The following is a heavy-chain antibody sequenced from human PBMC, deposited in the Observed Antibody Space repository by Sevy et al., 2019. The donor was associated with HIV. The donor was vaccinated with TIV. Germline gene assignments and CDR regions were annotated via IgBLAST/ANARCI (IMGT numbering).Heavy chain of an antibody. D-gene: IGHD3-3*01. Sequence: GGSLRLSCAASGFTFSSYWMSWVRQAPGKGLEWVANIKQDGSEKYYVDSVEGRFTISRDNAKNSLYLQMNSLRAEDTAVYYCARGFTMGYYWYFDLWGRGTLVTVSS. CDR1: GFTFSSYW. CDR2: IKQDGSEK. J-gene: IGHJ2*01. V-gene: IGHV3-7*01. CDR3: ARGFTMGYYWYFDL.